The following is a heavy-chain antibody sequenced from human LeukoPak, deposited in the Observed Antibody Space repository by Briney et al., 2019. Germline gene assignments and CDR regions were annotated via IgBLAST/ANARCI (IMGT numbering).Heavy chain of an antibody. CDR1: GGSISSYY. CDR2: IYYSGTT. CDR3: ASSGEPYQTLDY. D-gene: IGHD3-10*01. J-gene: IGHJ4*02. Sequence: PSETLSLTCTVSGGSISSYYWSWIRQPPGKGLEWIGYIYYSGTTNYNPSLKSRVTISVDTSKNQFSLKLSSVTAADTAVYYCASSGEPYQTLDYWGQGTLVTVSS. V-gene: IGHV4-59*12.